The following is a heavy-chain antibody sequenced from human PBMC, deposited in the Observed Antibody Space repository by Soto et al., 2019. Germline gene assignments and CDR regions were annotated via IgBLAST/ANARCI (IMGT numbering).Heavy chain of an antibody. CDR2: INIDGSST. CDR1: GLTFCSYW. CDR3: ARGGEYYSYYYGMDV. V-gene: IGHV3-74*01. D-gene: IGHD3-16*01. J-gene: IGHJ6*02. Sequence: GGSLRLSCAASGLTFCSYWMHWVRQAPGKGLVWVSRINIDGSSTTYADSVKGRFTISRDNAKNTLYLQMNSLRAEDTAVYYCARGGEYYSYYYGMDVWGQGTTVTVSS.